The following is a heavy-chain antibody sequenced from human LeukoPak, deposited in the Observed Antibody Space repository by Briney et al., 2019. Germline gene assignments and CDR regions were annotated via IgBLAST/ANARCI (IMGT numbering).Heavy chain of an antibody. CDR1: GFTVSSNY. CDR2: IYSGGST. V-gene: IGHV3-53*01. D-gene: IGHD1-26*01. Sequence: GGSLRLSCAASGFTVSSNYMSWVRQAPGKGLEWVSVIYSGGSTYYADSVKGRFTISRDNSKNTLYLQMNSLRAADTAVYYCARGSGSYPTDYYYGMDVWGQGTTVTVSS. J-gene: IGHJ6*02. CDR3: ARGSGSYPTDYYYGMDV.